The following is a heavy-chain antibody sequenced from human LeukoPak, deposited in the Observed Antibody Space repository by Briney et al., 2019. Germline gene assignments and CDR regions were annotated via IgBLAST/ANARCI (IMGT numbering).Heavy chain of an antibody. CDR3: ARFYSSGLNFDF. J-gene: IGHJ4*02. D-gene: IGHD6-19*01. CDR1: GYTFTSYG. V-gene: IGHV1-18*01. CDR2: ISAYNGNT. Sequence: GASVKVSCKASGYTFTSYGVSWVRQAPGRGLEWMGWISAYNGNTNYAQKLQGRVTLTTDTSTNTAYMELRSLRSDDTAVYYCARFYSSGLNFDFWGQGTLVTVSS.